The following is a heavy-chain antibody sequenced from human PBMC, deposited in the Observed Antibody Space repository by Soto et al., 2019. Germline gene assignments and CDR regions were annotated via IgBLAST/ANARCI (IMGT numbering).Heavy chain of an antibody. CDR3: AKDSSSSGHFDY. D-gene: IGHD6-6*01. CDR2: ISYDGSNK. V-gene: IGHV3-30*18. CDR1: GFTFSSYG. Sequence: GGSLRLSCAASGFTFSSYGMHWVRQAPGKGLEWVAVISYDGSNKYYADSVKGRFTISRDNSKNTLYLQMNSLRAEDTAVYYCAKDSSSSGHFDYWGQGTLVTVSS. J-gene: IGHJ4*02.